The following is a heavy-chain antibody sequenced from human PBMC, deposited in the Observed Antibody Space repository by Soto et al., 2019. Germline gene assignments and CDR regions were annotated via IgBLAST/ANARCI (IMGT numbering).Heavy chain of an antibody. Sequence: QPGGSLRLSCAASGFTFSHYAMTWVRHAPGKGLEWVSVISSTGSSTYYADSVKGQFTISRDNSKNTLYLQMHSLRVGDTATYYCAKEVTSTPLGIFDSWGQGTLVTVSS. CDR1: GFTFSHYA. D-gene: IGHD2-21*02. CDR2: ISSTGSST. CDR3: AKEVTSTPLGIFDS. J-gene: IGHJ4*02. V-gene: IGHV3-23*01.